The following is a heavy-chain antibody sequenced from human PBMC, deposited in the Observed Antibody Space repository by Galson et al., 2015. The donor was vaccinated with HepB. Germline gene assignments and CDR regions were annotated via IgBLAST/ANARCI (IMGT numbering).Heavy chain of an antibody. V-gene: IGHV3-23*01. CDR1: GFIFSSYA. CDR3: AKTVGQWLDSGIDY. J-gene: IGHJ4*02. Sequence: SLRLSCAASGFIFSSYAMSWVRQAPGKGLEWVPSISGRGVSTYYADSVQGRFTISRDNSKNTLYLQMNSLRAEDTAVYYCAKTVGQWLDSGIDYWGQGALATVSS. CDR2: ISGRGVST. D-gene: IGHD6-19*01.